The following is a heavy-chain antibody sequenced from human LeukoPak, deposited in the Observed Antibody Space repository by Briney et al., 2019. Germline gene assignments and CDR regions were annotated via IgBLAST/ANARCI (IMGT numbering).Heavy chain of an antibody. Sequence: PGRSLRLSCAASGFTFSSYGMHWVRQAPGKGLEWVAVIWDDGSNKYYADSVKGRFTISRDNSKKTLYLAMNRLRAKDTAVYYCARDFDDFWSGYYRGFDYWGQGTLVTVSS. D-gene: IGHD3-3*01. J-gene: IGHJ4*02. CDR3: ARDFDDFWSGYYRGFDY. CDR1: GFTFSSYG. CDR2: IWDDGSNK. V-gene: IGHV3-33*01.